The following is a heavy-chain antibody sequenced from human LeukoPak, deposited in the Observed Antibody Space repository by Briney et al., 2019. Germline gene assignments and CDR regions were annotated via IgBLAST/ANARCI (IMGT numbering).Heavy chain of an antibody. CDR1: GFTFSSYG. Sequence: GGSLRLSCAASGFTFSSYGMHWVRQAPGKGLEWVAFIRYDGSNKYYADSVKGRFTISRDNSKNTLYLQMNSLRAEDTAVYYCAKPFIGYCSGVSCEPLYYFDYWGQGTLVTVSS. CDR2: IRYDGSNK. CDR3: AKPFIGYCSGVSCEPLYYFDY. D-gene: IGHD2-15*01. J-gene: IGHJ4*02. V-gene: IGHV3-30*02.